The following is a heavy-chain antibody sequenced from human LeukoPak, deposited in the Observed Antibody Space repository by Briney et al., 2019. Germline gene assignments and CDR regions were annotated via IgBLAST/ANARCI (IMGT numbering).Heavy chain of an antibody. D-gene: IGHD2-15*01. CDR1: GFTFNNYA. J-gene: IGHJ4*02. CDR3: ARQRRYCSGDNCYQRTFDY. CDR2: IGGSTGNT. V-gene: IGHV3-23*01. Sequence: GGSLRLSCAASGFTFNNYAMTWVRQAPGKGLEWVSVIGGSTGNTYYADSVKGRFTISRDNAKNSLYLQMNSLRAEDTAVYYCARQRRYCSGDNCYQRTFDYWGQGTLVTVSS.